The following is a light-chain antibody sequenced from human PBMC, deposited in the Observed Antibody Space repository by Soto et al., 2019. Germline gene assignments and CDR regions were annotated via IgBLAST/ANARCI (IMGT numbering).Light chain of an antibody. Sequence: EIVLTQSPATLSLSPGERATLSCRASQSVSSYLAWYQQKPGQAPRLLIYAASNMATGIPARFSGSGSGTDFTLTISSLEPEDFAVYYCQQRSNWPLTFGAGTKVEIK. CDR2: AAS. CDR1: QSVSSY. J-gene: IGKJ4*01. V-gene: IGKV3-11*01. CDR3: QQRSNWPLT.